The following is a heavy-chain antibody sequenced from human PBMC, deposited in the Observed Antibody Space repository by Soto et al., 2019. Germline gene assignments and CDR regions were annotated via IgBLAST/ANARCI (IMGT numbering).Heavy chain of an antibody. CDR2: IYYSGST. J-gene: IGHJ5*02. V-gene: IGHV4-30-4*01. Sequence: SETLSLTCTVSGGSISSGDYYWSWIRQPPGKGLEWIGYIYYSGSTYYNPSLRSRVTISVDTSKNQFSLRLSSVTAADTAVYYCARENYYDSSGYYYDGHNWFDPWGQGTLVTVS. CDR3: ARENYYDSSGYYYDGHNWFDP. CDR1: GGSISSGDYY. D-gene: IGHD3-22*01.